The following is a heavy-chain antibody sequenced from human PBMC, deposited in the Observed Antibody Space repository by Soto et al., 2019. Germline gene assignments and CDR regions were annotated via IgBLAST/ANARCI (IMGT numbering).Heavy chain of an antibody. D-gene: IGHD6-19*01. V-gene: IGHV4-4*07. J-gene: IGHJ5*02. Sequence: SETLSLTCTVSNGSISSYYWSWIRKPAGKGLEGIGRIYTSGSTNYNPPLKSRATMSVDTSKNQFSLKLSSVTAADTAVYYCARDSSGLEAPPNKNNWLDPWGQGTLVTVSS. CDR1: NGSISSYY. CDR3: ARDSSGLEAPPNKNNWLDP. CDR2: IYTSGST.